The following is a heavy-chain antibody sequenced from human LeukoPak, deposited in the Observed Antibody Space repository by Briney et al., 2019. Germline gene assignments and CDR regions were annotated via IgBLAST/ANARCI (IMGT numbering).Heavy chain of an antibody. CDR3: ARDLRYFDRDY. Sequence: SETLSLTCAVSGYSISSGYYWGWIRQPPGKGLEWIGSIYHSGSTYYNPSLKSRVTISVDTSKNQFSLKLSSVTAADTAVYYCARDLRYFDRDYWGQGTLVTVSS. D-gene: IGHD3-9*01. CDR1: GYSISSGYY. CDR2: IYHSGST. V-gene: IGHV4-38-2*02. J-gene: IGHJ4*02.